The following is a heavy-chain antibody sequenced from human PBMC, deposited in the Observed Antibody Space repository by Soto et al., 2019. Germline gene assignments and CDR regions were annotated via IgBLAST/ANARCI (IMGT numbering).Heavy chain of an antibody. CDR3: ARVGASSGWYYYYYYGMDV. Sequence: GASVKVSCKASGYTFTGYYMHWVRQAPGQGLEWMGWINPNSGGTNYAQKFQGRVTMTRDTSISTAYMEPSRLRSDDTAVYYCARVGASSGWYYYYYYGMDVWGQGTTVTVSS. V-gene: IGHV1-2*02. D-gene: IGHD6-19*01. J-gene: IGHJ6*02. CDR2: INPNSGGT. CDR1: GYTFTGYY.